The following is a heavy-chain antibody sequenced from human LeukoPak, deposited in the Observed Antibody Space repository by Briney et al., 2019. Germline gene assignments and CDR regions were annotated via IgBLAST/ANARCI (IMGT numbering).Heavy chain of an antibody. J-gene: IGHJ4*02. Sequence: GGSLRLSCAASGFTFSSYAMHWVRQAPGKGLEYVSAISSNGGSTYYANSVKGRFTISRDNSKNTLYLQMGSLRAEDMAVYYCARGAYDILTGHFDYWGQGTLVTVSS. D-gene: IGHD3-9*01. CDR2: ISSNGGST. V-gene: IGHV3-64*01. CDR1: GFTFSSYA. CDR3: ARGAYDILTGHFDY.